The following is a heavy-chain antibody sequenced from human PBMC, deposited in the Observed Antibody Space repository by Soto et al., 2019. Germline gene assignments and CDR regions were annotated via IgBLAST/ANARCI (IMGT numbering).Heavy chain of an antibody. Sequence: ASVKVSCKASGYTFTSYAISWVRQAPGQGLEWMGWISAYNGNTNYAQKFQGRVTITRDTSASTAYMEPSSLRSEDTAVYYCARSIVVVTALDYWGQGTLVTVSS. J-gene: IGHJ4*02. V-gene: IGHV1-18*01. CDR3: ARSIVVVTALDY. D-gene: IGHD2-21*02. CDR2: ISAYNGNT. CDR1: GYTFTSYA.